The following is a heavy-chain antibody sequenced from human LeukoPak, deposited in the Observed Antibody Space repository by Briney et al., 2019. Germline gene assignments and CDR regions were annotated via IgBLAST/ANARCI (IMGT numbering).Heavy chain of an antibody. Sequence: SGTLSLTCAVSGGSISSSNWWSWVRQPPGKGLEWIGEIYHSGSTNYNPSLKSRVTISVDRTKNQFSLKLSSVTAADTAVYYCARGRRDSSGSYYFDYWGQGTLVTVSS. CDR2: IYHSGST. D-gene: IGHD3-22*01. V-gene: IGHV4-4*02. CDR1: GGSISSSNW. CDR3: ARGRRDSSGSYYFDY. J-gene: IGHJ4*02.